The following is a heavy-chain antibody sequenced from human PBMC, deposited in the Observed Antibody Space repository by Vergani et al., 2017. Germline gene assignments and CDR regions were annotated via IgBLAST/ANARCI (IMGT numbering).Heavy chain of an antibody. CDR2: IIPILGIA. D-gene: IGHD5-12*01. CDR1: GGTFSSYT. Sequence: QVQLVQSGAEVKKPGSSVKVSCKASGGTFSSYTISWVRQAPGQGLEWMGRIIPILGIANYADSVKGRFTISRDNSKNTLYLQMNSLRAEDTAVYYCAKYGGIKSDWXFDLWGRGTLVTVSS. J-gene: IGHJ2*01. CDR3: AKYGGIKSDWXFDL. V-gene: IGHV1-69*02.